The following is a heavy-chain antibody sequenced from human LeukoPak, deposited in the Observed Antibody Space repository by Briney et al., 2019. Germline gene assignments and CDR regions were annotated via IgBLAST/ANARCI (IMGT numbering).Heavy chain of an antibody. CDR3: ARGSPNMGLVNWFDP. CDR2: MNPNSGNT. J-gene: IGHJ5*02. CDR1: GYTFTSYD. Sequence: ASVKLSCKASGYTFTSYDINWVRQATGRGLEWMGWMNPNSGNTDYAQKFQGRVTMTRNTSISTAYMELSRLRSEDTAAYYYARGSPNMGLVNWFDPWGQGTLVTVSS. D-gene: IGHD3-16*01. V-gene: IGHV1-8*01.